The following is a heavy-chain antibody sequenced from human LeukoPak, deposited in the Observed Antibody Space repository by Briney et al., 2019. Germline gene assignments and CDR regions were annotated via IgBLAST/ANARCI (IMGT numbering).Heavy chain of an antibody. CDR2: INHSGST. CDR3: ARGYCGGDCPASFDY. J-gene: IGHJ4*02. V-gene: IGHV4-34*01. D-gene: IGHD2-21*02. Sequence: SETLSLTCAVYGGSFSGYYWSWIRQPPGKGLEWIGEINHSGSTNYNPSLKSRVTISVDTSKNQFSLKLSSVTAADTAVYYCARGYCGGDCPASFDYWGQGTLVTVSS. CDR1: GGSFSGYY.